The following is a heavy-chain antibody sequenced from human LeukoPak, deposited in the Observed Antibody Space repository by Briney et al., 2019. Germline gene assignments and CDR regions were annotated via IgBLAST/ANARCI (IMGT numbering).Heavy chain of an antibody. Sequence: SETLSVTCTVSGVSISSSSYYWGWIRQPPGKGLEWIGSIYYSGSTYYNPSLKSRVTISVDTSKNQFSLKLSSVTAADTAVYYCARFAMVRGVIIPGGIWGQGTMVTVSS. V-gene: IGHV4-39*07. J-gene: IGHJ3*02. CDR1: GVSISSSSYY. D-gene: IGHD3-10*01. CDR3: ARFAMVRGVIIPGGI. CDR2: IYYSGST.